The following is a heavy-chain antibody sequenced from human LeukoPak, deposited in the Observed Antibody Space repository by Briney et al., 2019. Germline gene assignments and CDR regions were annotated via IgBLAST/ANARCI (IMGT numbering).Heavy chain of an antibody. CDR2: IFPGDSDT. CDR3: ARRGILATTGSGVNNWFDP. V-gene: IGHV5-51*01. CDR1: GFSFTTYW. J-gene: IGHJ5*02. D-gene: IGHD6-13*01. Sequence: GESLKISCKGSGFSFTTYWIAWVRQLPGKGLEWMGIIFPGDSDTRYSPSFQGQVTISADKSISTAYLQWSSLKASDTAMYYCARRGILATTGSGVNNWFDPWGQGTLVTVSS.